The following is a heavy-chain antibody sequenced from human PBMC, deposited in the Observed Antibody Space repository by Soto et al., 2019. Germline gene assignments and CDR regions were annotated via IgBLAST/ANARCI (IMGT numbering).Heavy chain of an antibody. J-gene: IGHJ4*02. D-gene: IGHD5-18*01. CDR2: IIPIFGTP. CDR1: GGTFSSYA. Sequence: SVKVSCKASGGTFSSYAISWVRQAPGQGLEWMGGIIPIFGTPNYAQKFQGRVTITADESTSTAYMELSSLRSEDTAVYYCAREVATMQPGDGYRYGAFDYWGQGTLVTVSS. V-gene: IGHV1-69*13. CDR3: AREVATMQPGDGYRYGAFDY.